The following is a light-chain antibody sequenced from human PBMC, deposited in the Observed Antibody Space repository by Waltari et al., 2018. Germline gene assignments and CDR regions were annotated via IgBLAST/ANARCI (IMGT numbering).Light chain of an antibody. V-gene: IGLV4-69*01. J-gene: IGLJ3*02. CDR3: QTWGTGTVV. CDR2: LSSDGSH. Sequence: QLVLTQSPSASASVGASVKLSRTLSSGHTNYAIAWPQQQPEKGPRFLMKLSSDGSHNKGDGIPDRFSGSSSGAERYLTISSLQSEDEADYYCQTWGTGTVVFGGGTKLTVL. CDR1: SGHTNYA.